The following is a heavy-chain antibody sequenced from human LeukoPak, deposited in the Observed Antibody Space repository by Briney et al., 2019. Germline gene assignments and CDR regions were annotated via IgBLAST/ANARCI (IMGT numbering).Heavy chain of an antibody. D-gene: IGHD3-22*01. CDR2: IWYDGSNK. V-gene: IGHV3-33*01. J-gene: IGHJ1*01. CDR1: GFTFSNYG. CDR3: ARGDYYDSSGYSQYFQH. Sequence: GRSLILSCAASGFTFSNYGMHWVRQAPGKGLEWVAVIWYDGSNKYYADSVKGRFTISRDNSKNTLYLQMNSLRAEDTAVYYCARGDYYDSSGYSQYFQHWGQGTLVTVSS.